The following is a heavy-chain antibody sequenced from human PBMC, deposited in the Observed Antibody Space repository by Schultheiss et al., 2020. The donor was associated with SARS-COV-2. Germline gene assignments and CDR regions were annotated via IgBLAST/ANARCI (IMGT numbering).Heavy chain of an antibody. CDR2: VHYSGST. D-gene: IGHD2-21*01. V-gene: IGHV4-61*01. CDR3: ARVHMGTIHFES. J-gene: IGHJ4*02. CDR1: GGSISSSSYY. Sequence: SETLSLTCTVSGGSISSSSYYWSWIRQPPGKGLEWVGYVHYSGSTNYNPSLKSRVTISVDTSKNQFSLKLSSVTAADTAVYYCARVHMGTIHFESWGQGTLVTVSS.